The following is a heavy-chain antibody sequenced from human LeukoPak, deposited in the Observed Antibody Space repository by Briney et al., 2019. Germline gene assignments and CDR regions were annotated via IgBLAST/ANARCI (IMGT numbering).Heavy chain of an antibody. CDR1: GGSFSGYY. D-gene: IGHD2-2*02. CDR3: ARAGVVPAAIGALDY. J-gene: IGHJ4*02. Sequence: PSETLSLTCAVYGGSFSGYYWSWIRQPPGKGLEWIGEINHSGSTNYNPSLKSRVTISVDTSKNQFSLKLSTVTAADTAVYYCARAGVVPAAIGALDYWGQGTLVTVSS. V-gene: IGHV4-34*01. CDR2: INHSGST.